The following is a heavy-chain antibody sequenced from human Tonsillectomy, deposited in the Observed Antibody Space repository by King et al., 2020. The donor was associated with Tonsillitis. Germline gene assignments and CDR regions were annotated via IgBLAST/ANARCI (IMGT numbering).Heavy chain of an antibody. J-gene: IGHJ4*02. V-gene: IGHV3-23*04. CDR1: GFTFSSYA. CDR3: AKDGHSSGWYYFDY. CDR2: ISNSGGNT. Sequence: EVQLVESGGGLVQPGGSLRLSCAASGFTFSSYAMSWVRQAPGKGLEWVSGISNSGGNTYYADSVKGRFTIYRNNSKNTLYLQMNSLRAGDTAAYYCAKDGHSSGWYYFDYWGQGTLVTVSS. D-gene: IGHD6-19*01.